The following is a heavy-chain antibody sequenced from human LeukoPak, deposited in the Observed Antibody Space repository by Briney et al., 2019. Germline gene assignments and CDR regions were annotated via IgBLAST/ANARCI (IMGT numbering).Heavy chain of an antibody. CDR2: IIPILGTA. CDR1: GGTFSSYA. J-gene: IGHJ6*02. CDR3: AVAYCSGGSCYPDV. V-gene: IGHV1-69*13. D-gene: IGHD2-15*01. Sequence: ASVKVSCKASGGTFSSYAISWVRQAPGQGLEWMGGIIPILGTANYAQKFQGRVTITADESTSTAYMELSSLRSEDTAVYYCAVAYCSGGSCYPDVWGQGTTVTVSS.